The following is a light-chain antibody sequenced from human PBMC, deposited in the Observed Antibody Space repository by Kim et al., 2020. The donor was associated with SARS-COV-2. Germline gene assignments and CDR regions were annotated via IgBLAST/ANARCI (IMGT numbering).Light chain of an antibody. V-gene: IGKV3-15*01. J-gene: IGKJ1*01. Sequence: EIVMTQSPATLSVSPGERGTLSCRASRSVGSNLAWYQQKPGQAPRLLIYGASTRATGIPARFSVSGSGTEFTLTIGSLQSEDFAVYYCQQYNNWPRTFGQGTKVDIK. CDR3: QQYNNWPRT. CDR2: GAS. CDR1: RSVGSN.